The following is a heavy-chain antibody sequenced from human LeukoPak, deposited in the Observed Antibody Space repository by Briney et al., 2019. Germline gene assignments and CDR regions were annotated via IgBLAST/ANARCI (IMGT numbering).Heavy chain of an antibody. D-gene: IGHD6-6*01. V-gene: IGHV3-30*04. Sequence: GGSLRLSCAASGFTINTYAMYWVRLAPGKGLEWVTVISYDGRDDFYADSVKGRFTISKDTVENRVYLQMNNLRIDDTAIYYCARDRLADYYYYGMDVWGQGTTVTVSS. J-gene: IGHJ6*02. CDR2: ISYDGRDD. CDR1: GFTINTYA. CDR3: ARDRLADYYYYGMDV.